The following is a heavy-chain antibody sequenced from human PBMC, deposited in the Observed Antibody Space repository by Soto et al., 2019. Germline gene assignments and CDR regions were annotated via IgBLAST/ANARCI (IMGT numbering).Heavy chain of an antibody. D-gene: IGHD3-16*01. V-gene: IGHV3-72*01. CDR1: GFTFSDRY. J-gene: IGHJ4*02. Sequence: VGSLRLSCAASGFTFSDRYMDWVRQAPGKGLEWVGRTKNKANSYTTEYAAFVKGRFTISRDYSRDSVYLQMNSLKTDDTAVYYCTIEGAYPGPDFDYWGQGTLVTVSS. CDR2: TKNKANSYTT. CDR3: TIEGAYPGPDFDY.